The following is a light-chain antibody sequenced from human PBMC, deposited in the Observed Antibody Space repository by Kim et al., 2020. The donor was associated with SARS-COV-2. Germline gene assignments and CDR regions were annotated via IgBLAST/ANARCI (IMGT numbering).Light chain of an antibody. J-gene: IGLJ3*02. CDR2: EVA. CDR1: NSDVGRYNL. CDR3: CSYAGSNAFGV. V-gene: IGLV2-23*02. Sequence: QSITISCPGSNSDVGRYNLVSWYQQHPGKAPKLVIYEVAKRPSGVSNRFSGSKSGNTASLTISGLQAEDEGDYYCCSYAGSNAFGVFGGGTQLTVL.